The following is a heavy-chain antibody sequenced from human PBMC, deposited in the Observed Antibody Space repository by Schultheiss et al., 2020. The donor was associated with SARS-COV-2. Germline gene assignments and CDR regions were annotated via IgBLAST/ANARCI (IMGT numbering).Heavy chain of an antibody. D-gene: IGHD3-10*01. Sequence: SETLSLTCAVSGGSISSSNWWSWVRQPPGKGLEWLGEIHPAGSLHYNPSLNSRVTISMDKSKNQFSLSLSSVTAADTAVYYCARQEGTGANWGQGILVTVSS. J-gene: IGHJ4*02. V-gene: IGHV4-4*02. CDR1: GGSISSSNW. CDR3: ARQEGTGAN. CDR2: IHPAGSL.